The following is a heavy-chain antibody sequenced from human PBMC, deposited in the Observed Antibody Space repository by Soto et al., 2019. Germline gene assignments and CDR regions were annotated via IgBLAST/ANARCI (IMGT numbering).Heavy chain of an antibody. Sequence: ASVKVSCKASGFTFTSSAVQWVGQARGQRLEWIGWIVVGSGNTNYAQKFQERVTITRDMSTSTAYMELSSLRSEDTAVYYCAAAPLVGATWPWGQGTLVTVSS. V-gene: IGHV1-58*01. CDR3: AAAPLVGATWP. CDR1: GFTFTSSA. J-gene: IGHJ4*02. CDR2: IVVGSGNT. D-gene: IGHD1-26*01.